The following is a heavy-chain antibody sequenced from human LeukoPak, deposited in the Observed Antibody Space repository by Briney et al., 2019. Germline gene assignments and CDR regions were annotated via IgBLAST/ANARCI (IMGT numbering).Heavy chain of an antibody. Sequence: PSETLSLTCTVSGGSISSSSYYWGWIRQPPGKGLEWIGSIYYSGSTYYNPSLKSRVTISVDTSKNQFSLKLSSVPAADTAVYYCARRTIFGVVYTPFDYWGQGTLVTVSS. CDR1: GGSISSSSYY. V-gene: IGHV4-39*01. D-gene: IGHD3-3*01. CDR2: IYYSGST. CDR3: ARRTIFGVVYTPFDY. J-gene: IGHJ4*02.